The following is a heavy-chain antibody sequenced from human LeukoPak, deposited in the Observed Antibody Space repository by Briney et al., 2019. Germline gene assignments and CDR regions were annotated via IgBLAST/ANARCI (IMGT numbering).Heavy chain of an antibody. CDR3: ARNVLRYFDWLLYPDYFDY. D-gene: IGHD3-9*01. Sequence: PSGTLSLTCAVSGGSISSSNWWSWVRQPPGKGLEWIGEIYHSGSTNYNPSLKSRVTISVDTSKNQFSLKLSSVTAADTAVYYCARNVLRYFDWLLYPDYFDYWGQGTLVTVSS. J-gene: IGHJ4*02. CDR1: GGSISSSNW. CDR2: IYHSGST. V-gene: IGHV4-4*02.